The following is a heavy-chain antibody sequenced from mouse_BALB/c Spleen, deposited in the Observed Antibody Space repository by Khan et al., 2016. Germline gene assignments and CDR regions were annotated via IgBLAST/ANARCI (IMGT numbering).Heavy chain of an antibody. J-gene: IGHJ4*01. Sequence: QVQLQQSGAELMKPGASVKISCKATGYTFSNYWIEWVKQRPGHGLEWIGDILPGNANSNYNENLKGKATLTADTSSNTAYMQLSSLTSEDSAVYYCAGAWYYMDYWGQGTSVTVSS. CDR1: GYTFSNYW. CDR3: AGAWYYMDY. V-gene: IGHV1-9*01. D-gene: IGHD2-1*01. CDR2: ILPGNANS.